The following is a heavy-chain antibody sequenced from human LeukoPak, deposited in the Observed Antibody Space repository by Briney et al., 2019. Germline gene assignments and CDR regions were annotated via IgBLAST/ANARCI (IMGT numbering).Heavy chain of an antibody. CDR3: ARSYYGSGSYFGY. CDR1: GFTFSSYW. J-gene: IGHJ4*02. Sequence: GGSLRLSCAASGFTFSSYWMHWVRQAPGRGLVWVSRINSDGSSTSYADSVKGRFTISRDNAKNTLYLQMNSLRAEDTAVHYCARSYYGSGSYFGYWGQGTLVTVSS. D-gene: IGHD3-10*01. CDR2: INSDGSST. V-gene: IGHV3-74*01.